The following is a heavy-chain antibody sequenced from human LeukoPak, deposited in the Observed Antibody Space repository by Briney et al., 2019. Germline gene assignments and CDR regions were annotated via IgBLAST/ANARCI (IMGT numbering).Heavy chain of an antibody. CDR2: INPNSGGT. CDR3: ARDKLWFGEGSRNWFDP. J-gene: IGHJ5*02. D-gene: IGHD3-10*01. CDR1: GYTFTGYY. Sequence: ASVKVSCKASGYTFTGYYMHWVRQAPGQGLEWMGWINPNSGGTNYAQKFQGRVTMTRDASISTAYMELSRLRSDDTAVYYCARDKLWFGEGSRNWFDPWGQGTLVTVSS. V-gene: IGHV1-2*02.